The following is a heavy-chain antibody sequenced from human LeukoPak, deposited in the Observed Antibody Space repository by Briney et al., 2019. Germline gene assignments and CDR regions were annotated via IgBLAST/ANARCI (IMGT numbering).Heavy chain of an antibody. D-gene: IGHD3-9*01. CDR1: GGSISSSSYY. CDR3: ARDGGKGWLWFDY. J-gene: IGHJ4*02. CDR2: IYYSGST. Sequence: SETLSLTCTVSGGSISSSSYYWGWIRQPPGKGLEWIGSIYYSGSTYYNPSLKSRVTISVDTSKNQFSLKLSSVTAADTAVYYCARDGGKGWLWFDYWGQGTLVTVPS. V-gene: IGHV4-39*07.